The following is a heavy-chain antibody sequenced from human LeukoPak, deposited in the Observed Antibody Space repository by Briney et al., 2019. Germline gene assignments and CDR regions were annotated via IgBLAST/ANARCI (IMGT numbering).Heavy chain of an antibody. V-gene: IGHV3-7*01. D-gene: IGHD1-26*01. CDR1: GFSFGIYW. CDR3: AKGDTTWELPHDY. J-gene: IGHJ4*02. CDR2: INEDGSGK. Sequence: GGSLRLSCEGTGFSFGIYWMSWVRQAPGKGLEWVANINEDGSGKYYVDSVKGRFTISRDNGKNALYLQMNSLRAEDTAVYYCAKGDTTWELPHDYWGQGTLVTVSS.